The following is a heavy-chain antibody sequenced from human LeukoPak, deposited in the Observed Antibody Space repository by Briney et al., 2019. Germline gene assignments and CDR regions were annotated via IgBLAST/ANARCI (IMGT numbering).Heavy chain of an antibody. CDR3: ASRDNYYDSSVDY. CDR1: GGTFSSYA. J-gene: IGHJ4*02. Sequence: ASVKVSCKASGGTFSSYAISWVRQAPGQGLEWMGGIIPIFGTANYAQKFQGRVTITADESTSTAYMELSSLRSEDTAVYYCASRDNYYDSSVDYWGQGTLVTVSS. D-gene: IGHD3-22*01. CDR2: IIPIFGTA. V-gene: IGHV1-69*13.